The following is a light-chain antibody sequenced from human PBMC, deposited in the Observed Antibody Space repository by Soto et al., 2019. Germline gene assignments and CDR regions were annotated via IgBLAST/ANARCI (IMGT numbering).Light chain of an antibody. V-gene: IGLV2-8*01. CDR1: SSDVGGYNY. CDR3: ISYAGSNNFVV. CDR2: EVT. Sequence: QSALTQPPSASGSPGQSVTISCTGTSSDVGGYNYVSWLRQHPGKAPKLMIYEVTKRPSGVPDRFSGSKSGNTASLTVSGLQAEDEADYYCISYAGSNNFVVFGGGTKVTVL. J-gene: IGLJ2*01.